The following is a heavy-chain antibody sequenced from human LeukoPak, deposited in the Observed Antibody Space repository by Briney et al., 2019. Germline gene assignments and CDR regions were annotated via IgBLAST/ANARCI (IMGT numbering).Heavy chain of an antibody. CDR3: AKDRVPLTGAAGFDY. CDR1: GYTFTSYG. J-gene: IGHJ4*02. D-gene: IGHD3-9*01. V-gene: IGHV1-18*01. CDR2: ISAYNGNT. Sequence: ASVKVSCKASGYTFTSYGISWVRQAPGQGLEWMGWISAYNGNTNYAQKLQGRVTMTTDTSTSTAYMELRSLRSDDTAVYYCAKDRVPLTGAAGFDYWGQGTLVTVSS.